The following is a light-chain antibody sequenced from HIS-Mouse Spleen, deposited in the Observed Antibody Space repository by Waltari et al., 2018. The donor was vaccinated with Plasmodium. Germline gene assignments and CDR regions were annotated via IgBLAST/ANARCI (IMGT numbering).Light chain of an antibody. J-gene: IGLJ3*02. CDR1: AFPKKY. Sequence: SYELTQPPSVSVSPGQTARITCSGDAFPKKYAYWYQQKSGQAPVLVIYEDSKRPSGSPERFSVSSSGTRATLTISGAQVEDEADYYCYSTDSSGNHRVFGGGTKLTVL. CDR3: YSTDSSGNHRV. V-gene: IGLV3-10*01. CDR2: EDS.